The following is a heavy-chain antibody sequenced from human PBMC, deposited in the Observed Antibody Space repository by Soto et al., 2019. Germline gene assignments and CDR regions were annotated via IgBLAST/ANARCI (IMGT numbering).Heavy chain of an antibody. J-gene: IGHJ4*02. Sequence: SQTLSLTCSIYSGSFRGYYWSWIRQPPGKGLEWIGEISQSGNTNYSPSLKSRVSISIDTSKKQFSLNLASVSAADTAVYHCARAPKVSGWSQTRRDFWGQGTLVTVSS. D-gene: IGHD6-13*01. V-gene: IGHV4-34*01. CDR1: SGSFRGYY. CDR3: ARAPKVSGWSQTRRDF. CDR2: ISQSGNT.